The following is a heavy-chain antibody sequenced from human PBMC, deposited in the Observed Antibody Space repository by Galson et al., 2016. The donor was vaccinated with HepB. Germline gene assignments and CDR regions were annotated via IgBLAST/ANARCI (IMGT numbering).Heavy chain of an antibody. Sequence: SLRLSCAASGFSFSNYWMTWVRQAPGKGLEWVAHIKEDGSEKLYVDSVEGRFTISRDNANNSLYLQMNTLRAEDTAVYYYARVLDWGWEQDWFDPWGQGTLVTVSS. D-gene: IGHD1-26*01. J-gene: IGHJ5*02. CDR1: GFSFSNYW. CDR3: ARVLDWGWEQDWFDP. V-gene: IGHV3-7*03. CDR2: IKEDGSEK.